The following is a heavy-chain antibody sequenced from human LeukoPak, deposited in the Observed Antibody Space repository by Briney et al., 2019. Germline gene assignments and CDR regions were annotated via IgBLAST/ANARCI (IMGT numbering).Heavy chain of an antibody. Sequence: PSETLSLTCTVSGGSISSYYWSWIRQPPGKGLEWIGYIYYSGSTNSNPSLKSRITISVDTSKNQVSLTPNSVTAADTAVYYCAKHIPGKRSYDHWGQGILVTVSS. D-gene: IGHD5-24*01. V-gene: IGHV4-59*08. J-gene: IGHJ4*02. CDR1: GGSISSYY. CDR3: AKHIPGKRSYDH. CDR2: IYYSGST.